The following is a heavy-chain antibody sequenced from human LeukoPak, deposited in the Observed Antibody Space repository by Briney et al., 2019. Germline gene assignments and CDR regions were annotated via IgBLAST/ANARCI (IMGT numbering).Heavy chain of an antibody. Sequence: PGGSLRLSCAASGFTFSRYAMTWVRQAPGKGLEWVSTIRGVGDRTYFADSVKGRFTVSRDNSKSTLFLQMNRLRAEDTAVYYCAKGFGDTTFGVVTANDYWGQGILVIVSS. J-gene: IGHJ4*02. D-gene: IGHD3-3*01. CDR3: AKGFGDTTFGVVTANDY. CDR2: IRGVGDRT. V-gene: IGHV3-23*01. CDR1: GFTFSRYA.